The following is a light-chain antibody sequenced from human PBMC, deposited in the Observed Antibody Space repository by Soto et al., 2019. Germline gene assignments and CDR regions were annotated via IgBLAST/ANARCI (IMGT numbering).Light chain of an antibody. J-gene: IGKJ2*01. Sequence: DTVMTQSPDSLALSLGERATINCKSSQSGFHSANTMNYLAWYQQKPGQSPKLLISWASIRDSGVPDRFSGSGSVTGFTLTINSLQAEDAAVYYCQQFYNTPPYTFGQGTRLEIK. CDR3: QQFYNTPPYT. CDR2: WAS. V-gene: IGKV4-1*01. CDR1: QSGFHSANTMNY.